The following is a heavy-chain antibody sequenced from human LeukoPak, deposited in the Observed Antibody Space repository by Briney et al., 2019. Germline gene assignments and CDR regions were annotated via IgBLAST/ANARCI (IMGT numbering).Heavy chain of an antibody. CDR2: IGSSSSPI. D-gene: IGHD4-11*01. CDR1: GFTFSAYS. V-gene: IGHV3-48*01. Sequence: GGSLRLPCAASGFTFSAYSMNWVRQAPEKGLEWVSYIGSSSSPIYYADSVKGRFTISRDNAKNSLYLQMDSLRAEDTAVYYCARDQAYSFDYWGQGTLVTVSS. CDR3: ARDQAYSFDY. J-gene: IGHJ4*02.